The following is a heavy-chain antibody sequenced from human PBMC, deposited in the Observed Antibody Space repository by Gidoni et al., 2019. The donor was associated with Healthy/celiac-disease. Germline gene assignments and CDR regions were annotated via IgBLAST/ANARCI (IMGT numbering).Heavy chain of an antibody. J-gene: IGHJ5*02. CDR3: ARIIDGSGWNGFDP. Sequence: QVTLRDSGPALVKPTQTLTLTCTFSGFSLSTSGMCVSWIRQPPGKALQWLALIDWDDDKYYSTSLKTRITISKDNSKNQVVLTMANMDPVDTDTYYCARIIDGSGWNGFDPWGQGTLVTVSS. V-gene: IGHV2-70*01. D-gene: IGHD3-22*01. CDR1: GFSLSTSGMC. CDR2: IDWDDDK.